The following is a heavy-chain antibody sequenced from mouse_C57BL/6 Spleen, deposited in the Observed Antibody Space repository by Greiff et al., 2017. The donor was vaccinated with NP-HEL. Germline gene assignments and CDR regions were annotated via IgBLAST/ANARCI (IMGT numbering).Heavy chain of an antibody. V-gene: IGHV1-62-2*01. J-gene: IGHJ3*01. CDR3: ARHEDRPHDYSSGYWFAY. CDR2: FYPGSGSI. Sequence: QVQLQQSGAELVKPGASVKLSCKASGYTFTEYTIHWVKQRSGQGLEWIGWFYPGSGSIKYNEKFKDKATLTADKSSSTVYMELRRLTSEDSAVYFCARHEDRPHDYSSGYWFAYWGQVTLVTVSA. CDR1: GYTFTEYT. D-gene: IGHD3-2*02.